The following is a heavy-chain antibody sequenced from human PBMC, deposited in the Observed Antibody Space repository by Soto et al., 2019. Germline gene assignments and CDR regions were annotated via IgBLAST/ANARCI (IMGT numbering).Heavy chain of an antibody. J-gene: IGHJ4*02. Sequence: PSETLSLTCTVSGGTISSSSYYWGWIRQPPGKGLEWIGNIFYRGSTYYNPSLESRLSMSVDPSNSQFSLWLTSVTAADTAVYYCVRQVARTRPGYEIDSWGQGTLVTVSS. CDR1: GGTISSSSYY. CDR3: VRQVARTRPGYEIDS. D-gene: IGHD5-12*01. CDR2: IFYRGST. V-gene: IGHV4-39*01.